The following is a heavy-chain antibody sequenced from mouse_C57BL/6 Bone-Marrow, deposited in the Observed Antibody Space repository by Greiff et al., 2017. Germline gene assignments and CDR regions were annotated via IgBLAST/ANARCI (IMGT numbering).Heavy chain of an antibody. CDR1: GYAFTNYL. J-gene: IGHJ2*01. CDR3: ARSRGTTVVYFDY. V-gene: IGHV1-54*01. Sequence: VKLMESGAELVRPGTSVKVSCKASGYAFTNYLIEWVKQRPGQGLEWIGVINPGSGGTNYNEKFKGKATLTADKSSSTAYMQLSSLTSEDSAVYFCARSRGTTVVYFDYWGQGTTLTVSS. CDR2: INPGSGGT. D-gene: IGHD1-1*01.